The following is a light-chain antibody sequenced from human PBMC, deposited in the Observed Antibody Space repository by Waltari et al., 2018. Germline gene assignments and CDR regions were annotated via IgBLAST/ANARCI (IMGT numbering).Light chain of an antibody. V-gene: IGKV3-11*01. CDR3: QQRSIWPPLT. CDR2: DAS. J-gene: IGKJ4*01. Sequence: EVVLTQSPATLSLSPGERATLSCRASQSVGTSLAWYPQKPGQAPRLLIVDASNRAAGIPGRFSGRGSGTDFTLTITNLEPEDFAVYYCQQRSIWPPLTFGGGTHVDVK. CDR1: QSVGTS.